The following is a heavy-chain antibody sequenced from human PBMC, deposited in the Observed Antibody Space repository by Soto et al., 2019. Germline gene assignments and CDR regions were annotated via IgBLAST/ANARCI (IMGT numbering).Heavy chain of an antibody. D-gene: IGHD1-26*01. CDR3: AKVINRSFSYSGSYADY. V-gene: IGHV3-30*18. J-gene: IGHJ4*02. CDR1: GFTFSSYG. Sequence: PGGSLRLSCAASGFTFSSYGMHWVRQAPGKGLEWVAVISYDGSNKYYADSVKGRFTISRDNSKNTLYLQMNSLRAEDTAVYYCAKVINRSFSYSGSYADYWGQGTLVTVSS. CDR2: ISYDGSNK.